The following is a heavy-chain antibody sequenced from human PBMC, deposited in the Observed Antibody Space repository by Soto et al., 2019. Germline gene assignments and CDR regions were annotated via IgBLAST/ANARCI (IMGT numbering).Heavy chain of an antibody. D-gene: IGHD5-12*01. Sequence: PGGSLRLSCAASGFTFSSYGMDWVRQAPGKGLEWVAVISYDGSNKYYADSVKGRFTISRDNSKNTLYLQMNSLRAENTAVYYCAKDLLGSRNWFDPWGQGTLVTVSS. J-gene: IGHJ5*02. V-gene: IGHV3-30*18. CDR2: ISYDGSNK. CDR1: GFTFSSYG. CDR3: AKDLLGSRNWFDP.